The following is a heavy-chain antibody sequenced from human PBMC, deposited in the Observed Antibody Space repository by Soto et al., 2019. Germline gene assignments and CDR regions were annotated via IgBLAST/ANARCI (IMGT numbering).Heavy chain of an antibody. D-gene: IGHD1-1*01. CDR1: GYSFTNYG. CDR2: ISGYNGNT. Sequence: QIQLEQSRIEMKEPGTSLKISCATSGYSFTNYGISWVRQAPGQGLEWMGWISGYNGNTKYAQSFHDRVVMTADKFTSTGYLELRNLSSNDTAVYYCARANTWVTGRVGTHWGQGTKVTVSS. J-gene: IGHJ4*02. CDR3: ARANTWVTGRVGTH. V-gene: IGHV1-18*01.